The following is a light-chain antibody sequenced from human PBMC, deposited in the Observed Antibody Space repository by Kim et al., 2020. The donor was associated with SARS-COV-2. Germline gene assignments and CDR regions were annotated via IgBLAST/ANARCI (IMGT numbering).Light chain of an antibody. J-gene: IGKJ1*01. CDR3: QQYYSYPWT. V-gene: IGKV1-8*01. CDR1: QGISSY. CDR2: AAS. Sequence: ASTRDRVTITCRASQGISSYLAWYQQTPGKAPKLLIYAASTLQSGVPSRFSGSGSGTDFTLTISCLQSEDFATYYCQQYYSYPWTFGQGTKVDIK.